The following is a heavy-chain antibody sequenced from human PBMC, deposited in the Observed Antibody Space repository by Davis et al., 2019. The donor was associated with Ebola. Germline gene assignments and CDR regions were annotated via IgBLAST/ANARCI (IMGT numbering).Heavy chain of an antibody. V-gene: IGHV3-7*01. J-gene: IGHJ4*02. CDR1: GFTVSSNY. Sequence: GESLKISCAASGFTVSSNYMSWVRQAPGKGLEWVAIIKQDGSEKYYVDSVKGRFTISRDNAKNSLFLQMDSLRAEDTAVYYCARDRGYCSGGACYRLLDYWGQGTLVTVSS. D-gene: IGHD2-8*02. CDR3: ARDRGYCSGGACYRLLDY. CDR2: IKQDGSEK.